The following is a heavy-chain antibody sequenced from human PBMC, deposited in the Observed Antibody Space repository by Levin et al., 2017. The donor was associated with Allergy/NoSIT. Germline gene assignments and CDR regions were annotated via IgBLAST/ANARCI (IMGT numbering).Heavy chain of an antibody. J-gene: IGHJ6*02. D-gene: IGHD4-17*01. CDR1: GFTFSSYG. V-gene: IGHV3-30*18. CDR2: ISYDGSNK. CDR3: AKDADYGDFSFRMDV. Sequence: SCAASGFTFSSYGMHWVRQAPGKGLEWVAVISYDGSNKYYADSVKGRFTISRDNSKNTLYLQMNSLRAEDTAVYYCAKDADYGDFSFRMDVWGQGTTVTVSS.